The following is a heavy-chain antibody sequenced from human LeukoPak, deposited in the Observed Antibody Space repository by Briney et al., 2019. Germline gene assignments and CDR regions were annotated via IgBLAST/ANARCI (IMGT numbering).Heavy chain of an antibody. D-gene: IGHD6-19*01. V-gene: IGHV1-46*01. CDR3: AKATIEQWLVKVDSFDS. Sequence: ASVKVSCKASGYTFTTYYINWVRQAPGQGLEWMGIINPSVGNTIYAQQFQGGVTMTGDTSTSTVYMELSSLRGEDTARYYCAKATIEQWLVKVDSFDSWGQGTLVGVSS. CDR1: GYTFTTYY. J-gene: IGHJ4*02. CDR2: INPSVGNT.